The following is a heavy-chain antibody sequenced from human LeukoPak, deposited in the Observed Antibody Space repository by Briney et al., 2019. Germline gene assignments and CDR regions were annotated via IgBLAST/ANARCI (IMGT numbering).Heavy chain of an antibody. J-gene: IGHJ4*01. Sequence: SETLSLTCTVSGGSISSYYWSWIRQPPGKGLEWSGYIYYSGSTNYNPSLKSRVTISVDTSKNQFSLKLSSVTAADTAVYYCARDKSDFWSGYPEYFDYWGQGTLVTVSS. D-gene: IGHD3-3*01. V-gene: IGHV4-59*01. CDR3: ARDKSDFWSGYPEYFDY. CDR2: IYYSGST. CDR1: GGSISSYY.